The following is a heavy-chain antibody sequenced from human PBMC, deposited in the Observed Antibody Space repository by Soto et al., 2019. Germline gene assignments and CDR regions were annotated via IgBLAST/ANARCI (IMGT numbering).Heavy chain of an antibody. CDR2: DYYTGTT. V-gene: IGHV4-39*01. CDR1: DFSVLTNIYY. Sequence: PSETLSLTCTVSDFSVLTNIYYWAWLRQPPGKGLEWVVTDYYTGTTYYNPTLQIQIPSSIESSTKQFYLNLNSVTAADAAVYYCARNWNLALVPAAYFDSWGQGIQVTVSS. J-gene: IGHJ4*02. D-gene: IGHD2-2*01. CDR3: ARNWNLALVPAAYFDS.